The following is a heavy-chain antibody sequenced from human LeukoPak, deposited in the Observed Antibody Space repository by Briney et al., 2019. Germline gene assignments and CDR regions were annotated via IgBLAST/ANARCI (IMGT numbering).Heavy chain of an antibody. D-gene: IGHD3-10*01. J-gene: IGHJ4*02. CDR1: GGSFSGYY. CDR2: INDSGST. CDR3: ARHRAYGSGSYFDY. V-gene: IGHV4-34*01. Sequence: PSETLSLTCAVYGGSFSGYYWSWIRQPPGKGLEWLGEINDSGSTNYNPSLKSRVTITVDTSKIQFSLKLSSVTAADTAVYCCARHRAYGSGSYFDYWGQGTLVTVSS.